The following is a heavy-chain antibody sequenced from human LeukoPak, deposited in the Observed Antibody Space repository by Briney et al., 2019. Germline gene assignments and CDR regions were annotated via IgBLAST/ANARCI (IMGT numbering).Heavy chain of an antibody. V-gene: IGHV1-69*05. CDR1: GGTFSSYA. D-gene: IGHD1-20*01. CDR3: ARFQYNWKVRAFDI. CDR2: IIPIFGTA. Sequence: SVKVSCKASGGTFSSYAISWVRQAPGQGLEWMGGIIPIFGTANYAQKFQGRVTITTDESTSTAYMELSSLRSEDTAVYYCARFQYNWKVRAFDIWGQGTMVTVSS. J-gene: IGHJ3*02.